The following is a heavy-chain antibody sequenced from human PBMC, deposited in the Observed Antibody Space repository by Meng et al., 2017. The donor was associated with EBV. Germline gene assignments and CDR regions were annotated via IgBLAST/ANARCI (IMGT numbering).Heavy chain of an antibody. V-gene: IGHV1-8*01. CDR1: GNTCTSYD. CDR2: MNPNSGNT. D-gene: IGHD3-22*01. J-gene: IGHJ5*02. Sequence: AGGKKPGASVKVTCKASGNTCTSYDINWVRQATGQGLEWMGWMNPNSGNTGYAQKFQGRVTMTRNTSISTAYMELSSLRSEDTAVYYCARGPYYYDSSGYYYGEFDPWGQGTLVTVSS. CDR3: ARGPYYYDSSGYYYGEFDP.